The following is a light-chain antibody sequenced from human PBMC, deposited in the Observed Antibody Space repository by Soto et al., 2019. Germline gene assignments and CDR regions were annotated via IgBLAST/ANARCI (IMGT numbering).Light chain of an antibody. CDR2: GAS. V-gene: IGKV3-15*01. Sequence: EIVMTQSPSTLSISPWERATLSCMASQSVSSNLAWYQQKPGPAPRLLIYGASTRATGIPARFSGSGSGTEFTLTISSLQSEDFAVYYCQQYNNWPPWTFGQGTKV. CDR1: QSVSSN. CDR3: QQYNNWPPWT. J-gene: IGKJ1*01.